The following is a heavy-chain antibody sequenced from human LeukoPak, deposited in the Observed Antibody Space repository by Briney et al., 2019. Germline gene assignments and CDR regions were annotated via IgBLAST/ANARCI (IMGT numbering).Heavy chain of an antibody. D-gene: IGHD3/OR15-3a*01. V-gene: IGHV4-59*08. CDR1: GGSISSYY. Sequence: MASETLSLTCTVSGGSISSYYWSWIRQPPGKGLEWIGYIYYSGSTNYNPSLKSRVTISLDTSRNQFSLRLSSVTAADTADYYCARAQGNGLIDFWGQGTLVTVSS. CDR2: IYYSGST. J-gene: IGHJ4*02. CDR3: ARAQGNGLIDF.